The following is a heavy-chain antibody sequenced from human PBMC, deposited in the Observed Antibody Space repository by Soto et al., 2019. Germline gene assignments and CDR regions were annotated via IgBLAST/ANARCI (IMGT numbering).Heavy chain of an antibody. V-gene: IGHV4-30-4*01. Sequence: NLSETLSLTCTVSGGSISSGDYYWSWIRQPPGKGLEWIGYIYYSGSTYYNPSLKSRVTISVDTSKNQFSLKLSSVTAADTAVYYCARARIAARSYFDYWGQGTLVTVSS. CDR1: GGSISSGDYY. D-gene: IGHD6-6*01. CDR3: ARARIAARSYFDY. CDR2: IYYSGST. J-gene: IGHJ4*02.